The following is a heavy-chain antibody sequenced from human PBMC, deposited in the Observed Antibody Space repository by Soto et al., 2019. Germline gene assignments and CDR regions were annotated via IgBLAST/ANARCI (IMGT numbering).Heavy chain of an antibody. CDR2: INWNSVSI. Sequence: PGGSLKLSCEASGFNFADNTMHWVRQAQGKGLEWVSGINWNSVSIAYADAVKGRVTNTRDNTKNSLYLQMNSLRDEDTALYYWTEDKLTRLAARSRFYYWGQGTLVTVSS. CDR3: TEDKLTRLAARSRFYY. CDR1: GFNFADNT. D-gene: IGHD6-6*01. V-gene: IGHV3-9*01. J-gene: IGHJ4*02.